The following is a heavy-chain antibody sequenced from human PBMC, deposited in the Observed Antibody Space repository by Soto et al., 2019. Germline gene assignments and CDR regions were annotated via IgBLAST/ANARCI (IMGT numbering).Heavy chain of an antibody. Sequence: KQSQTLSLTCAISGDSVSSNSAAWNWIRQSPSRGLEWLGRTYYRSKWYNDYAVSVKSRITINPDTSKNQFSLQLNSVTPEDTAVYYCAQTLWIWSIGYYYYYMDVWGKGTTVTVSS. D-gene: IGHD3-3*01. J-gene: IGHJ6*03. V-gene: IGHV6-1*01. CDR2: TYYRSKWYN. CDR3: AQTLWIWSIGYYYYYMDV. CDR1: GDSVSSNSAA.